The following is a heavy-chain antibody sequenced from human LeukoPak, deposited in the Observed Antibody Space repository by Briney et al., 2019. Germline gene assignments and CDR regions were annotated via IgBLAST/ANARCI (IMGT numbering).Heavy chain of an antibody. J-gene: IGHJ4*02. CDR1: GGTFSSYA. CDR3: AREPAYDSSGYYYFDY. D-gene: IGHD3-22*01. V-gene: IGHV1-69*01. CDR2: IIPIFGTA. Sequence: ASVKVSCKASGGTFSSYAISRVRQAPGQGLEWMGGIIPIFGTANYAQKFQGRVTITADESTSTAYMELSSLRSEDTAVYYCAREPAYDSSGYYYFDYWGQGTLVTVSS.